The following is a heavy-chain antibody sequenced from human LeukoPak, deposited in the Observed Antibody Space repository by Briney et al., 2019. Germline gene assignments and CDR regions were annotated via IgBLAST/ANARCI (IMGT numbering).Heavy chain of an antibody. D-gene: IGHD3-9*01. CDR1: GGSISSSSYY. CDR2: IYYSGST. V-gene: IGHV4-39*01. CDR3: AREYYDILTGYGIHWYFDL. J-gene: IGHJ2*01. Sequence: SETLSLTCTVSGGSISSSSYYWGCIRQPPGKGLEWIGSIYYSGSTYYNPSLKSRVTISVDTSKNQFSLKLSSVTAADTAVYYCAREYYDILTGYGIHWYFDLWGRGTLVTVSS.